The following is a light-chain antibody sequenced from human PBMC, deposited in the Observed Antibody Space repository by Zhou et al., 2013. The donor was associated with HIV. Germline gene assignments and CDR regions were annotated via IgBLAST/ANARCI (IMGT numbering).Light chain of an antibody. V-gene: IGKV1-8*01. CDR1: QGISSY. J-gene: IGKJ2*01. Sequence: AIRMTQSPSSFSASTGDRVTITCRASQGISSYLAWYQQKPGKAPKLLIYAASTLQSGVQSRFSGSGSGTDFTLTINRLHPEDFATYYCQQANRFPRTFGQGTKLEIK. CDR3: QQANRFPRT. CDR2: AAS.